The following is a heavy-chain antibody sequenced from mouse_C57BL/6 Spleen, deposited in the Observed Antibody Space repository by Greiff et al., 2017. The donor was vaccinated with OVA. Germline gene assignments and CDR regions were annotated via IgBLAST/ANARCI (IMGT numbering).Heavy chain of an antibody. J-gene: IGHJ3*02. D-gene: IGHD1-1*01. CDR1: GYTFTDYN. V-gene: IGHV1-18*01. CDR2: INPNNGGT. CDR3: AMYYYGRAW. Sequence: EVQLQQSGPELVKPGASVKIPCKASGYTFTDYNMDWVKQSHGKSLEWIGDINPNNGGTIYNQKFKGKATLTVDKSSSTAYMELRSLTSEDTAVYYCAMYYYGRAWWGQGTLVTVSA.